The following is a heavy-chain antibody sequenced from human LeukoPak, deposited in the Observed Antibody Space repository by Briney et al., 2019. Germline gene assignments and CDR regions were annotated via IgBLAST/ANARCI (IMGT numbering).Heavy chain of an antibody. CDR3: ARDQRTTVTMIPDY. D-gene: IGHD4-17*01. J-gene: IGHJ4*02. Sequence: TGGSLRLSCAASGFTFSSYSMNWVRQAPGKGLEWVSYISSSSSTIYYADSVKGRFTISRDNAKNSLYLQMNSLRAEDTAVYYCARDQRTTVTMIPDYWGQGTLVTVSS. V-gene: IGHV3-48*01. CDR2: ISSSSSTI. CDR1: GFTFSSYS.